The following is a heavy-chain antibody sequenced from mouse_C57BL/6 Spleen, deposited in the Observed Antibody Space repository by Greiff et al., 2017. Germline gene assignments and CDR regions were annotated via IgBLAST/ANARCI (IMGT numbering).Heavy chain of an antibody. CDR1: GYAFSSSW. D-gene: IGHD3-1*01. V-gene: IGHV1-82*01. Sequence: VQLQQSGPELVKPGASVKISCKASGYAFSSSWMNWVKQRPGKGLEWIGRIYPGDGDTNYNGKFKGKATLTADKSSSTAYMQLSSLTSEDSAVSICARSGLFDVWGTGTPVTVSS. J-gene: IGHJ1*03. CDR3: ARSGLFDV. CDR2: IYPGDGDT.